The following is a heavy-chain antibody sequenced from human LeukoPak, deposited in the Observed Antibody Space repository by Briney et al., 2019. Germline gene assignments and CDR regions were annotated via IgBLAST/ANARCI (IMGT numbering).Heavy chain of an antibody. Sequence: SGGSLRLSCAASGFIFSSYEMNWVRQAPGKGLEWVSYIISTSSTTYYEDSVKGRFTVSRDNAKNSLYLQMNSLRVEDTAVYYCARIARDYYYMDVWGNGTTVTVSS. CDR1: GFIFSSYE. CDR3: ARIARDYYYMDV. V-gene: IGHV3-48*03. J-gene: IGHJ6*03. CDR2: IISTSSTT.